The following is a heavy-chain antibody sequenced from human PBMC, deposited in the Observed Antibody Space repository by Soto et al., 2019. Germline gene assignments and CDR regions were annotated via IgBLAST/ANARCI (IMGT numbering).Heavy chain of an antibody. J-gene: IGHJ4*02. Sequence: QVQLVESGGGVVQPGRSLRLSCAASGFTFSSYAMHWVRQAPGKGLEWVAVISYDGSNKYYVDSVKGRFTISRDNSKNTLYLQMNSLRAEDTAVYYCARAYGDLWYFDYWGQGTLVTVSS. CDR3: ARAYGDLWYFDY. D-gene: IGHD4-17*01. V-gene: IGHV3-30-3*01. CDR2: ISYDGSNK. CDR1: GFTFSSYA.